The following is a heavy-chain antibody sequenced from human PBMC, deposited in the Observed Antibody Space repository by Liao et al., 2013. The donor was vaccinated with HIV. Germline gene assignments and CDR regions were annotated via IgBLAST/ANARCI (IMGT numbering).Heavy chain of an antibody. J-gene: IGHJ6*03. V-gene: IGHV4-61*02. CDR3: ARGLSGYYSFYYYYMDV. CDR1: GDLIRRDNYY. D-gene: IGHD3-22*01. CDR2: IYTGMSTTGTT. Sequence: QVRLQESGPGLVKPSQTLSLTCTVSGDLIRRDNYYWTWIRQPAGKGLEWIGHIYTGMSTTGTTNYNPSLKSRVSISADTSSNHVSLKLSSVTAADTAVYYCARGLSGYYSFYYYYMDVWGKGTTVTVSS.